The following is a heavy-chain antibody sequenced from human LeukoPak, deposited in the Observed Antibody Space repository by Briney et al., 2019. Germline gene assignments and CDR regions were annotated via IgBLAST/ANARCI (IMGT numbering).Heavy chain of an antibody. CDR3: ARLSTDWSSTSCYNYYYYCMDV. D-gene: IGHD2-2*02. CDR1: VATFSGYA. Sequence: ASVKLSCKASVATFSGYAISWVRHAPGQGLEWRGGIIPIFGTASYAQKFQGRVTITTDESTSTAYMELSSLRSEDTAGYYCARLSTDWSSTSCYNYYYYCMDVWGKGTTVTVSS. J-gene: IGHJ6*03. V-gene: IGHV1-69*05. CDR2: IIPIFGTA.